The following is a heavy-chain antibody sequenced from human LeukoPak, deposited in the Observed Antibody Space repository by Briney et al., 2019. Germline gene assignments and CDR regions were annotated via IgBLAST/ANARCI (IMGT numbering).Heavy chain of an antibody. Sequence: SETLSLTCTVSGGSISSYYWSWIRQPPGKGLEWIGYIYYTGSTTYNPSLKSRVTMSVDTSKYQFSLKLSSVTAADTAVYYCARYYCSSTTCYNFDFWGQGTLVTVSS. CDR3: ARYYCSSTTCYNFDF. V-gene: IGHV4-59*01. J-gene: IGHJ4*02. CDR2: IYYTGST. D-gene: IGHD2-2*02. CDR1: GGSISSYY.